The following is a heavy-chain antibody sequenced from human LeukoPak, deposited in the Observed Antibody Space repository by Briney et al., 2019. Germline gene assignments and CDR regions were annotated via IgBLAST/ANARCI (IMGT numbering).Heavy chain of an antibody. CDR1: GGSLNNTTYY. Sequence: KPSETLSLTCSVSGGSLNNTTYYWGWIRQSPGKGLEWIGSIYYGGATYYNPSFKSRVTISVDTSKQQFTLNLNSVSAADTAVYYCSTSIVMVRGAVPDYWGQGALVTVSS. D-gene: IGHD3-10*01. V-gene: IGHV4-39*01. J-gene: IGHJ4*02. CDR3: STSIVMVRGAVPDY. CDR2: IYYGGAT.